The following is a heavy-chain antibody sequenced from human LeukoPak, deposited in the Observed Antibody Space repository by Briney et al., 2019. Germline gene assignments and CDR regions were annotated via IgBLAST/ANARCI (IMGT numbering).Heavy chain of an antibody. CDR3: ARLPGPGDY. CDR1: GYSISSGYY. D-gene: IGHD7-27*01. V-gene: IGHV4-38-2*02. Sequence: SETLSLTCTVSGYSISSGYYWGWIRQPPGKGLEWIGSIYHSGSTYYNPSLKSRVTISVDTSKNQFSLKLSSVTAADTAVYYCARLPGPGDYWGQGTLVTDSS. J-gene: IGHJ4*02. CDR2: IYHSGST.